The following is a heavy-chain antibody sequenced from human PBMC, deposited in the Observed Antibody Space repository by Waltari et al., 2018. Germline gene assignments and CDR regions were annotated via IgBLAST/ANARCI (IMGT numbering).Heavy chain of an antibody. D-gene: IGHD6-19*01. V-gene: IGHV3-53*01. J-gene: IGHJ5*01. CDR3: ATSMAVAGKGRGWFDS. CDR1: GFPFTSSA. CDR2: IYTGGST. Sequence: QLVQSGPEVKKPGTSVKVSCKASGFPFTSSAMPWVRQAPGKGLEWVSGIYTGGSTDYADSVKGRFTISRDNSKNTLYLQMNSLRAEDTAVYYCATSMAVAGKGRGWFDSWGQGTLVTVSS.